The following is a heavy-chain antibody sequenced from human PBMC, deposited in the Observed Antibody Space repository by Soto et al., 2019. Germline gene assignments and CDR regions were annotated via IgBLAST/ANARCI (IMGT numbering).Heavy chain of an antibody. CDR2: ISTHTGDT. Sequence: QAQMVQSGAELKEPGASVKVSCKASGYTFTTYGVSWVRQAPGQRLEWVGEISTHTGDTLYAQKFKGRVTVTTDTALRTVYMEVRRLRSDDTAVYYCARDVGVGASGPGIRGMEVWGQGTTVTVSS. J-gene: IGHJ6*02. CDR1: GYTFTTYG. V-gene: IGHV1-18*01. CDR3: ARDVGVGASGPGIRGMEV. D-gene: IGHD2-21*01.